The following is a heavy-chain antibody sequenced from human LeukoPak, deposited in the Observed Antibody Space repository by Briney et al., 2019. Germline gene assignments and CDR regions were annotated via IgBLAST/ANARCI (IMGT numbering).Heavy chain of an antibody. Sequence: TSETLSLTCTVSGGSISSYYWSWIRQPPGKGLEWIGYIYHSGSTYYNPSLKSRVTISVDRSKNQFSLKLSSVTAADTAVYYCARKGFDYWGQGTLVTVSS. CDR3: ARKGFDY. CDR1: GGSISSYY. J-gene: IGHJ4*02. V-gene: IGHV4-59*04. CDR2: IYHSGST.